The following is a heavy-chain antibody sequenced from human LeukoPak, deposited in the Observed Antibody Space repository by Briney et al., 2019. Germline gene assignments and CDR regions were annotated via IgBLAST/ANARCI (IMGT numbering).Heavy chain of an antibody. Sequence: GGSLRLSCAASGFTFSSYAMSWVRQAPGKGLEWVSAISGSGGSTYYADSVKGRFTISRDNSKNTLYLQMNSLRAEDTAVYYCARFSVEMATIGGWFDPWGQGTLVTVSS. J-gene: IGHJ5*02. D-gene: IGHD5-24*01. V-gene: IGHV3-23*01. CDR2: ISGSGGST. CDR3: ARFSVEMATIGGWFDP. CDR1: GFTFSSYA.